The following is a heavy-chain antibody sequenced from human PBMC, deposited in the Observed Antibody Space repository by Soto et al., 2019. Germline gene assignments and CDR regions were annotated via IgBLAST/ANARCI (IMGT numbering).Heavy chain of an antibody. Sequence: EVQLLESGGGLVQPGGSLRLSCAASGFTFRSYAMSWVRQAPGKGLDWVSTISGAGGGTYYADSVMGRFTISGDNSKNTLYLQINSLTVEDTAVYYCAKASSGWSQHFDTWGQGILVAVSS. J-gene: IGHJ4*02. CDR3: AKASSGWSQHFDT. D-gene: IGHD6-19*01. CDR1: GFTFRSYA. V-gene: IGHV3-23*01. CDR2: ISGAGGGT.